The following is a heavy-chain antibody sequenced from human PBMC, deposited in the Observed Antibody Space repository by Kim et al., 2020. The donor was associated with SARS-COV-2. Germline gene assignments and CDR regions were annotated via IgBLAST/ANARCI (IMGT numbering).Heavy chain of an antibody. V-gene: IGHV3-23*01. CDR3: AKGRLNTAMISWFDT. CDR1: GFTFSDYA. D-gene: IGHD5-18*01. CDR2: ISGNGEST. J-gene: IGHJ5*02. Sequence: GGSLRLSCAVSGFTFSDYAMSWVRQAPGKGLEWVSCISGNGESTYYADSVKGRFTISRDNSRNTLYLQMDYMRAEDTAIYLCAKGRLNTAMISWFDTWGQGTLVTVSS.